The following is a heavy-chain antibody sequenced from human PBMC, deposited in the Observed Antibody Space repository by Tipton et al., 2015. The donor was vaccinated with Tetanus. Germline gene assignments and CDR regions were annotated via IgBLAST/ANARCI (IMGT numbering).Heavy chain of an antibody. CDR2: INHSGST. Sequence: TLSLTCAVFGGSFRGYYWSWIRQPPGKGLEWIGEINHSGSTNYNPSLKSRVTISVDTSKNQFSLKLSSVTAADTAVYYCAILITWEPLDIDYWGQGPLVPVSS. CDR3: AILITWEPLDIDY. J-gene: IGHJ4*02. D-gene: IGHD1-26*01. CDR1: GGSFRGYY. V-gene: IGHV4-34*01.